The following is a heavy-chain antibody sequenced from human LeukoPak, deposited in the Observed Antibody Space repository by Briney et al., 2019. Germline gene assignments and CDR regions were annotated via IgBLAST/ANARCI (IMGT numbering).Heavy chain of an antibody. J-gene: IGHJ4*02. Sequence: QPGGSLRLPCAASGFVFNIYAMSWVRQAPGRGLEWVSGVSGSSGATYYAGSVRGRFTISRDNSKNTLYLHMDNLRAEDTAIYYCAKDGIGYSNYFDSWGQGTLVTASS. D-gene: IGHD2-15*01. CDR2: VSGSSGAT. V-gene: IGHV3-23*01. CDR3: AKDGIGYSNYFDS. CDR1: GFVFNIYA.